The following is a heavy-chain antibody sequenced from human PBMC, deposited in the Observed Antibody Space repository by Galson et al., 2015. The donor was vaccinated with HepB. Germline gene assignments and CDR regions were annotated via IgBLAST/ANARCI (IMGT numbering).Heavy chain of an antibody. D-gene: IGHD2-2*02. CDR1: GYTLTELS. CDR2: FDPEDGET. V-gene: IGHV1-24*01. J-gene: IGHJ4*02. CDR3: AGATAITGGCGY. Sequence: SVKVSCKVSGYTLTELSMHWVRQAPGKGLEWMGGFDPEDGETIYAQKFQGRVTMTEDTSTDTAYMELSSLRSEDTAVYYCAGATAITGGCGYWGQGTLVTVSS.